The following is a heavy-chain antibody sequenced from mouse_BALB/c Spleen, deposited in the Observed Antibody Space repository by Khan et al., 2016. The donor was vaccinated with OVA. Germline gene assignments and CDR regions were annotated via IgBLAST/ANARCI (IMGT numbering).Heavy chain of an antibody. CDR1: GYSITSGYY. V-gene: IGHV3-6*02. Sequence: EVQLQESGPGLVKPSQSLSLTCSVTGYSITSGYYWSWIRQFPGNRLEWMGYISYDGSNNYNPSLKNRIPITRDTSKKQFFLKLNSVTTEDTATYYCASKSYGKGAYWGQGTLVTVSA. D-gene: IGHD2-1*01. J-gene: IGHJ3*01. CDR2: ISYDGSN. CDR3: ASKSYGKGAY.